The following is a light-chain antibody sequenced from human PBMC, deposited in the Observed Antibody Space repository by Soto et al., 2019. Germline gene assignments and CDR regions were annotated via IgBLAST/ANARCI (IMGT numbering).Light chain of an antibody. J-gene: IGKJ4*02. V-gene: IGKV3-20*01. CDR3: QHYGSLVLT. CDR2: GAS. CDR1: QSVSSTY. Sequence: EIVLTQSPGTLSLSPGERATLSCRASQSVSSTYLAWYQQKPGQAPRLLIYGASSRATGIPDRFSSSGSGTDFALAISRLEPEDFAVYYCQHYGSLVLTFGGGPKVEIK.